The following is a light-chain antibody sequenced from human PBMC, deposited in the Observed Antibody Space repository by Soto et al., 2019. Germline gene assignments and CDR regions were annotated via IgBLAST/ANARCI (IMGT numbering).Light chain of an antibody. V-gene: IGKV3-15*01. CDR2: GAS. CDR3: QQYNNWLGT. Sequence: EIDMPQPPATMTMSAGERATLSCRASQSGSSNLGWYQQKPGQAPRLLTYGASTRATGIPARFSGSGSGTQFTLTSCSLQSEDFAVYSCQQYNNWLGTFGQGTK. J-gene: IGKJ1*01. CDR1: QSGSSN.